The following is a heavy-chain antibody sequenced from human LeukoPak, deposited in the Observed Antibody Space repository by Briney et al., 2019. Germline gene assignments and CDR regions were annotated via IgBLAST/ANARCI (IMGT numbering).Heavy chain of an antibody. J-gene: IGHJ6*03. V-gene: IGHV3-11*04. CDR1: GFTFSDYY. CDR3: ARVQYDFWSGYSHYYYYYYMDV. Sequence: KSGGSLRLSCAASGFTFSDYYMSWIRQAPGKGLEWVSYISSSSSTIYYADSVKGRFTISRDNAKNSLYLQMNSLRAEDTAVYYCARVQYDFWSGYSHYYYYYYMDVWGKGTTVTVSS. CDR2: ISSSSSTI. D-gene: IGHD3-3*01.